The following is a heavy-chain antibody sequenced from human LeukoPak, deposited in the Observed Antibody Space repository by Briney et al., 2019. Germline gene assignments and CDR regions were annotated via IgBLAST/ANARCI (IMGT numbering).Heavy chain of an antibody. J-gene: IGHJ4*02. V-gene: IGHV4-39*07. CDR1: GGSISSSTYF. D-gene: IGHD4-23*01. CDR3: ARTGNYGGTTGGY. CDR2: IYYYSGST. Sequence: PSETLTLTCTVSGGSISSSTYFWGWIRQPPGKGLEWIGSIYYYSGSTYYNPSLKSRVTISVDTSKNQFSLRLSSVTAADTAVYYCARTGNYGGTTGGYWGQGTLVTVSS.